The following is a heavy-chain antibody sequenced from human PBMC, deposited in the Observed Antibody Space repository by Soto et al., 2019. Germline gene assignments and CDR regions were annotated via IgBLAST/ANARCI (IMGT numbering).Heavy chain of an antibody. V-gene: IGHV2-5*01. J-gene: IGHJ4*02. CDR1: GFSLSSSGVA. CDR2: IYWNDDK. D-gene: IGHD1-1*01. CDR3: ARRYDPYYFDY. Sequence: QITLKESGPTLVKPTQTLTLTCTFSGFSLSSSGVAVGWIRQPPGKALEWLALIYWNDDKYYSPSLRSRLTITKDTSKTLVVLIMTNMHPVDTATYYCARRYDPYYFDYWGQGTLVTVSS.